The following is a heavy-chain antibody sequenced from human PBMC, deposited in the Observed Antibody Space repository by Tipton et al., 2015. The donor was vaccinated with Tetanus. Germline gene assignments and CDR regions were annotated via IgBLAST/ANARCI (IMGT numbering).Heavy chain of an antibody. CDR2: VHYSGST. Sequence: TLSLTCTVSGGSISSYYWTWIRQPPGRGLEWIGYVHYSGSTNYSPSLRSRVTLSVDTSKNQFSLQLSSVTAADTALYFCARRSHIGAPVWGQGTLVTVAS. D-gene: IGHD2-21*01. CDR3: ARRSHIGAPV. CDR1: GGSISSYY. J-gene: IGHJ3*01. V-gene: IGHV4-59*08.